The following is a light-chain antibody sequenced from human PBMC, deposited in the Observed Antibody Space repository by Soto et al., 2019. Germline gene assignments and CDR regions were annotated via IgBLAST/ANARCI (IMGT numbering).Light chain of an antibody. CDR1: QSVGSSY. Sequence: EIVLTQSPGTLSLSPGERATLSCRASQSVGSSYLAWYQQKPGQAPRLLIYAASSSATGIPDRFSGSGSWTDFTLTISRLEPEDFAVYYWQQYDSSPPDTFGQGTKVEIK. V-gene: IGKV3-20*01. J-gene: IGKJ2*01. CDR3: QQYDSSPPDT. CDR2: AAS.